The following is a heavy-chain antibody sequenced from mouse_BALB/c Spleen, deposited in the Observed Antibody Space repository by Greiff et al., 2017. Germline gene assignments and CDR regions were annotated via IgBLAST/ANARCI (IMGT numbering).Heavy chain of an antibody. CDR2: IWAGGST. CDR1: GFSLTSYG. V-gene: IGHV2-9*02. D-gene: IGHD1-1*01. Sequence: VKLVESGPGLVAPSQSLSITCTVSGFSLTSYGVHWVRQPPGKGLEWLGVIWAGGSTNYNSALMSRLSISKDNSKSQVFLKMNSLQTDDTAMYYCARAPYYYGSSPYYYAMDDWGQGTSVTVSS. J-gene: IGHJ4*01. CDR3: ARAPYYYGSSPYYYAMDD.